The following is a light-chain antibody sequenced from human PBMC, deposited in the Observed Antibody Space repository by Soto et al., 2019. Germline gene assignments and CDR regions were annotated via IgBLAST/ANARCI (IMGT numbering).Light chain of an antibody. Sequence: DIQMTQSPSSLSASVGDRVSITCQASQDISTFLNWYQQKPGQAPTLLIYDASNLETGVPSRFSGTGSGTDVTLTITSLQSEDVAAYYCQQFEDLPRSFGPGTTVDI. CDR3: QQFEDLPRS. J-gene: IGKJ3*01. CDR2: DAS. CDR1: QDISTF. V-gene: IGKV1-33*01.